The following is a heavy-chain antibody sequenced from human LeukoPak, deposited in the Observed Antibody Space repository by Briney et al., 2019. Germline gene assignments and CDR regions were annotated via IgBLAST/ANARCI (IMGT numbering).Heavy chain of an antibody. CDR2: TYYRSKWYD. CDR3: ARGRYCSGGSCYSVPYYYYYGMDV. D-gene: IGHD2-15*01. Sequence: SQTLSLTCAISGDSVSRNTAAWNWFRQSPSRGLEWLGRTYYRSKWYDDYAVSVKSRITINPDTSKNQFSLQLNSVTPEDTAVYYCARGRYCSGGSCYSVPYYYYYGMDVWGQGTTVTVSS. CDR1: GDSVSRNTAA. J-gene: IGHJ6*02. V-gene: IGHV6-1*01.